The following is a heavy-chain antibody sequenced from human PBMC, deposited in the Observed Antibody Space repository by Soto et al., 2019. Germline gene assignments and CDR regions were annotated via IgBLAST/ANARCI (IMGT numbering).Heavy chain of an antibody. Sequence: SETLSLTCTVSGGSISSYYWSWIRQPPGKGLEWIGYIYYSGSTNYNPSLKSRVTISVDTSKNQFSLKLSSVTAADTAVYYCARAGLYPYWFDPWCQGTLVTVSS. V-gene: IGHV4-59*01. J-gene: IGHJ5*02. D-gene: IGHD2-15*01. CDR3: ARAGLYPYWFDP. CDR1: GGSISSYY. CDR2: IYYSGST.